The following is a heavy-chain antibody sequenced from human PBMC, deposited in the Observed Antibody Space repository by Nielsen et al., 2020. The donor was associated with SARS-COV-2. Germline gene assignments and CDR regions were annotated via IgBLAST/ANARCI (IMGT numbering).Heavy chain of an antibody. J-gene: IGHJ5*02. CDR2: IKSKIDGGTT. V-gene: IGHV3-15*01. CDR3: ATARYCSRTSCSAGTDMFDP. D-gene: IGHD2-2*01. Sequence: VRQAPGKGLEWVGRIKSKIDGGTTVYAAPVKDRFTISRDDSKNTVYLDMSSLRTEDTAVYYCATARYCSRTSCSAGTDMFDPWGQGTQVTVSS.